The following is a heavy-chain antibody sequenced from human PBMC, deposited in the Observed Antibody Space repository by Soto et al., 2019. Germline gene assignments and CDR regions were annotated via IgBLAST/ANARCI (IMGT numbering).Heavy chain of an antibody. Sequence: QVRLVESGGGVVQPGRSLRLSCTASGFSFSSYVMYWFRQPPGKGLEWVAVISHDGINKHYADSVKGRVTVSRDNSNHSLDLQLNSLRGEDTAMYYCARDMYSSDYFVKWFEPWGQGTLVTVSS. V-gene: IGHV3-30-3*01. CDR3: ARDMYSSDYFVKWFEP. CDR2: ISHDGINK. CDR1: GFSFSSYV. J-gene: IGHJ5*02. D-gene: IGHD6-19*01.